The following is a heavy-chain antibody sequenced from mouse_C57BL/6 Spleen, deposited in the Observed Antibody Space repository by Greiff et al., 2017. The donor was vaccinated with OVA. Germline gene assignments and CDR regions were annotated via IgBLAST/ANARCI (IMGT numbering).Heavy chain of an antibody. V-gene: IGHV14-1*01. Sequence: VQLKESGAELVRPGASVKLSCTASGFNIKDYYMHWVKQRPEQGLEWIGRIDPEDGDTEYAPKFQGKATMTADTSSNTAYLQLSSLTSEDTAVYYCTTTVVATRAWFAYWGQGTLVTVSA. CDR1: GFNIKDYY. J-gene: IGHJ3*01. D-gene: IGHD1-1*01. CDR2: IDPEDGDT. CDR3: TTTVVATRAWFAY.